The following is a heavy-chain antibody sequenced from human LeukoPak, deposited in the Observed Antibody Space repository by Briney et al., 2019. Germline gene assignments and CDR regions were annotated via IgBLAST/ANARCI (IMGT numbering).Heavy chain of an antibody. Sequence: GGALILSCAASGVTFSSYSMNWVRAAPGKGLERVLSISSSSSLIYYADSVKGRFTVSRDNAKNSLYLQMNSLRAEDTAVYYCARSSIAAAGHLDYWGQGTLVTVSS. CDR1: GVTFSSYS. CDR2: ISSSSSLI. CDR3: ARSSIAAAGHLDY. J-gene: IGHJ4*02. V-gene: IGHV3-21*01. D-gene: IGHD6-13*01.